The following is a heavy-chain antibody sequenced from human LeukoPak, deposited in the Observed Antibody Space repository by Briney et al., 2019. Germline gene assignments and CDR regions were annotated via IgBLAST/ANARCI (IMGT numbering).Heavy chain of an antibody. Sequence: SVKVSCRASGGTFSSYAISWVRQAPGQGLEWMGGIIPIFGTANYAQKFQGRVTITADESTSTAYMELSSLRSEDTAVYYCARTTVAGTGWDYWGQGTLVTVSS. J-gene: IGHJ4*02. CDR3: ARTTVAGTGWDY. CDR2: IIPIFGTA. CDR1: GGTFSSYA. D-gene: IGHD6-19*01. V-gene: IGHV1-69*13.